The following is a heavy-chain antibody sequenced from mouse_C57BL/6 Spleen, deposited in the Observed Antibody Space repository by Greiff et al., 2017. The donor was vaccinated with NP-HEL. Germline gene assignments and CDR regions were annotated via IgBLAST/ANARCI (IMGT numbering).Heavy chain of an antibody. V-gene: IGHV1-26*01. CDR3: AREDSSGLFAY. Sequence: VQLQQSGPELVKPGASVKISCKASGYTFTDYYMNWVKQSHGKSLEWIGDINPNNGGTSYNQKFKGKATLTVDKSSSTAYMELRSLTSEDSACYYCAREDSSGLFAYWGQGTLVTVSA. D-gene: IGHD3-2*02. CDR1: GYTFTDYY. CDR2: INPNNGGT. J-gene: IGHJ3*01.